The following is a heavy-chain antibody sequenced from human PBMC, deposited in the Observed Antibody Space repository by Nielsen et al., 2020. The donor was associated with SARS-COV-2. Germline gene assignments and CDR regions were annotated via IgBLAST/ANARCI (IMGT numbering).Heavy chain of an antibody. J-gene: IGHJ4*02. D-gene: IGHD5-18*01. CDR1: GFTFGDNG. V-gene: IGHV3-20*04. CDR2: INWNGGST. Sequence: GESLKISCAASGFTFGDNGMHWVRQAPGKGLEWVSGINWNGGSTGYADSVKGRFTISRDNTKNSLYLQMNSLRAEDTALYYCAKLLVDTAMANDYWGQGTLVTVSS. CDR3: AKLLVDTAMANDY.